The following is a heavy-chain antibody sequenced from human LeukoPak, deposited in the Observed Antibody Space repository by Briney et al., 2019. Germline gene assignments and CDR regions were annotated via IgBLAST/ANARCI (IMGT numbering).Heavy chain of an antibody. CDR1: GFTFSSYA. V-gene: IGHV3-23*01. D-gene: IGHD6-13*01. J-gene: IGHJ4*02. CDR2: ISGSGGST. CDR3: ATDSSSATQRVFDY. Sequence: GGSLRLSCAASGFTFSSYAVSWVRQAPGKGLEWVSAISGSGGSTYYADSVKGRFTISRDNSKNTLYLQMNSLRAEDTAVYYCATDSSSATQRVFDYWGQGTLVTVSS.